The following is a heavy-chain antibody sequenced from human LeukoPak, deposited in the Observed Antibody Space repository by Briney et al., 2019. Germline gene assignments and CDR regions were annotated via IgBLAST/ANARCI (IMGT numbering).Heavy chain of an antibody. CDR3: ARDAPYYDSSGYFDY. J-gene: IGHJ4*02. CDR2: ISYDGSNK. D-gene: IGHD3-22*01. CDR1: GFTFSSYA. Sequence: PGGSLRLSCAASGFTFSSYAMHWVRQAPGKGLEWVAVISYDGSNKYYADSVKGRFTISRDNSKNTLYLQMNSLRAEDTAVYYCARDAPYYDSSGYFDYWGQGTLVTVSS. V-gene: IGHV3-30-3*01.